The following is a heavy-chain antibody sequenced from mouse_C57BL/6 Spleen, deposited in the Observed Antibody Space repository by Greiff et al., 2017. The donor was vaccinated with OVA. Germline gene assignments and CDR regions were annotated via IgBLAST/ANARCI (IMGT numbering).Heavy chain of an antibody. J-gene: IGHJ3*01. Sequence: EVHLVESGGDLVKPGGSLKLSCAASGFTFSSYGMSWVRQTPDKRLEWVATISSGGSYTYYPDSVKGRFTISRDNAKNTLYLQMSSLKSEDTARYYCARQGDSPLAYWGQGTLVTVSA. CDR3: ARQGDSPLAY. CDR2: ISSGGSYT. V-gene: IGHV5-6*01. CDR1: GFTFSSYG. D-gene: IGHD3-3*01.